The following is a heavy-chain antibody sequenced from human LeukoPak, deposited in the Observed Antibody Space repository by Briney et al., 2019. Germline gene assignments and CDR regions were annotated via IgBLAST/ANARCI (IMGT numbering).Heavy chain of an antibody. CDR1: GGSISSSSYY. J-gene: IGHJ3*02. CDR2: TYYSGST. V-gene: IGHV4-39*07. Sequence: SETLSLTCTVSGGSISSSSYYWGWIRQPPGKGLEWIGSTYYSGSTYYNPSLKSRVTISVDTSKNQFSLKLSSVTAADTAVYYCARDQGGSYYGSGSYYGSVAFDIWGQGTMVTVSS. CDR3: ARDQGGSYYGSGSYYGSVAFDI. D-gene: IGHD3-10*01.